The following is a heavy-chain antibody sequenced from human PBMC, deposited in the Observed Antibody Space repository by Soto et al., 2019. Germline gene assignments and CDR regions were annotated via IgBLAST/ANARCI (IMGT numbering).Heavy chain of an antibody. Sequence: LRLSCAASGFTFTNYWMDWVRQAPGKGLEWVANINPDGSEKHYVDSVKGRFTISRDNARNSLYLQMSSLTAEDSALYYCSRSLDFWGQGTRVTVSS. CDR2: INPDGSEK. J-gene: IGHJ4*02. V-gene: IGHV3-7*01. CDR1: GFTFTNYW. CDR3: SRSLDF.